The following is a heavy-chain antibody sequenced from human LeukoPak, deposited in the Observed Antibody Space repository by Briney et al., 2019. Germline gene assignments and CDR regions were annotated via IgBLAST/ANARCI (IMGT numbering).Heavy chain of an antibody. CDR2: IHYSGST. CDR3: ARGRITMIVVGGRRRYFDY. Sequence: SETLSLTCTVSGGSISSSSYYWGWIRQPPGKGLEWIGSIHYSGSTNYNPSLKSRVTISVDTSKNQFSLKLSSVTAADTAVYYCARGRITMIVVGGRRRYFDYWGQGTLVTVSS. V-gene: IGHV4-39*07. CDR1: GGSISSSSYY. D-gene: IGHD3-22*01. J-gene: IGHJ4*02.